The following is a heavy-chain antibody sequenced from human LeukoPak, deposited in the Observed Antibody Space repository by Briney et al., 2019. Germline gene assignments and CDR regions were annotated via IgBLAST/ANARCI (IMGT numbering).Heavy chain of an antibody. V-gene: IGHV3-74*01. CDR2: INSDGSST. Sequence: GSLRLSCAASGFTFNNYWMHWVRQAPGKGLVWVSRINSDGSSTGYADSVRGRFTISRDNSKNTLYLQMNSLRAEDTAVYYCARGNGSGRLRNYYYYYMDVWGTGTTVTVSS. CDR1: GFTFNNYW. D-gene: IGHD6-19*01. J-gene: IGHJ6*03. CDR3: ARGNGSGRLRNYYYYYMDV.